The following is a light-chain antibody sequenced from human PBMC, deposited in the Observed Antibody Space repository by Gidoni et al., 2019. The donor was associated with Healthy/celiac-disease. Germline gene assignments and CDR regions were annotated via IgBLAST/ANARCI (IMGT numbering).Light chain of an antibody. CDR2: WAS. Sequence: DIVMTQSPDSLAVSLGERATINCKSSQSVLYSSNNKNYLAWYQQEPGQPPKLLIYWASTRESGVPDRFSGSGSGTDFTLTISTLQAEDVAVYYCQQYYTKYTFGQGTKLEIK. CDR1: QSVLYSSNNKNY. J-gene: IGKJ2*01. CDR3: QQYYTKYT. V-gene: IGKV4-1*01.